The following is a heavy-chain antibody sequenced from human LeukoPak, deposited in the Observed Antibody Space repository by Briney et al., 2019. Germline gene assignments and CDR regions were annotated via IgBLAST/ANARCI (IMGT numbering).Heavy chain of an antibody. CDR1: GFPFCSYP. CDR2: LSGSGGST. J-gene: IGHJ5*02. CDR3: ARDLGLYGSGGDKNWFDP. D-gene: IGHD3-10*01. V-gene: IGHV3-23*01. Sequence: PGGSLRLSCGASGFPFCSYPMSWVPRARGRGVEWVSALSGSGGSTYYADSVKGRFTISRDNSKNTLYLQMNSLRAEDTAVYYCARDLGLYGSGGDKNWFDPWGQGTLVTVSS.